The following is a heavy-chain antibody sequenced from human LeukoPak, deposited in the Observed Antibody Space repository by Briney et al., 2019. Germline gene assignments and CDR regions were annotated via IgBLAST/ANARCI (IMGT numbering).Heavy chain of an antibody. CDR2: IYHSGST. Sequence: NSSQTLSLTCAVSGGSISSGGYSWSWIRQPPGKGLEWIGYIYHSGSTYYDPSLKSRVTISVDRSKNQFSLKLSSVTAADTAVYYCARVGPPVWGSYRQRYFDYWGQGTLVTVSS. V-gene: IGHV4-30-2*01. D-gene: IGHD3-16*02. CDR3: ARVGPPVWGSYRQRYFDY. J-gene: IGHJ4*02. CDR1: GGSISSGGYS.